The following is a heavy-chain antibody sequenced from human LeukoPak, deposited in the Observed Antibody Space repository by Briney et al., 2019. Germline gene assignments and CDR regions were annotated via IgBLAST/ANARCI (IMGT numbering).Heavy chain of an antibody. Sequence: SVKVSCKASGGTFSSYAISWVRQAPGQGLEWMGGIIPIFGTANYAQKFQGRVTITADESTSTAYMELSSLRSEDTAVYYCARDLVPYYYDSSGHSRWAFDIWGQGTMVTVS. CDR3: ARDLVPYYYDSSGHSRWAFDI. CDR2: IIPIFGTA. J-gene: IGHJ3*02. CDR1: GGTFSSYA. V-gene: IGHV1-69*13. D-gene: IGHD3-22*01.